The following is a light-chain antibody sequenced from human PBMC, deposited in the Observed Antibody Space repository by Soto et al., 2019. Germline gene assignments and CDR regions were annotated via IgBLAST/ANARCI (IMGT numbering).Light chain of an antibody. CDR3: QQYGSSPPYT. CDR1: QSVSSRY. CDR2: GAS. Sequence: EIVLTQSPGTLSLSPGERATLSCRASQSVSSRYLAWYQQKPGQPPRLLIYGASSRATGIPDRFSGSGSGTALTLTISSLEPEDSAVYYCQQYGSSPPYTFGQGTKLEI. J-gene: IGKJ2*01. V-gene: IGKV3-20*01.